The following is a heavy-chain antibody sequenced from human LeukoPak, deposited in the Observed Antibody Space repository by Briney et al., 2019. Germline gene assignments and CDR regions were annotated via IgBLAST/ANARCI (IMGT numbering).Heavy chain of an antibody. V-gene: IGHV1-46*01. CDR2: INPSGGST. D-gene: IGHD3-3*01. CDR3: ASGLLEYDFWSGYSGKFYYYYMDV. J-gene: IGHJ6*03. CDR1: GYTFTNYY. Sequence: GASVKVSCKASGYTFTNYYIHWVRQAPGQGLEWMGLINPSGGSTNYAQKFQGRVTMTRDTSTSTVYMELSSLRSDDTAVYYCASGLLEYDFWSGYSGKFYYYYMDVWGKGTTVTISS.